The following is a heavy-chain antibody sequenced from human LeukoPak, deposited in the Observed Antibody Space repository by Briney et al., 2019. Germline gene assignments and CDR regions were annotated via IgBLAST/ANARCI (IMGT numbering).Heavy chain of an antibody. CDR2: ISYDGSNK. CDR3: AKDYYGSGSYRGPYYYYYGMDV. J-gene: IGHJ6*02. CDR1: GFTFSSYG. D-gene: IGHD3-10*01. V-gene: IGHV3-30*18. Sequence: PGRSLRLSCAASGFTFSSYGMHWVRQAPGKGLEWVAVISYDGSNKYYADSVKGRFTISRDNSRNTLYLQMNSLRAEDTAVYYCAKDYYGSGSYRGPYYYYYGMDVWGQGTTVTVSS.